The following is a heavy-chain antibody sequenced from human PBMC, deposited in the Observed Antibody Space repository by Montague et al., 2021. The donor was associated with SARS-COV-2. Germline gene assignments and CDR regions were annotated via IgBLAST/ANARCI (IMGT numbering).Heavy chain of an antibody. CDR3: ARERRYCSGGSCYSGWFDP. CDR1: GYSISSGYY. V-gene: IGHV4-38-2*02. Sequence: SETLSLTCTVSGYSISSGYYWGWIRQPPGKGLEWIGSIYHSGSTYYNPSLKSRVTISVDTSKNQFSLKLSSVTAADTAVYYCARERRYCSGGSCYSGWFDPWGREPWSPSPQ. CDR2: IYHSGST. D-gene: IGHD2-15*01. J-gene: IGHJ5*02.